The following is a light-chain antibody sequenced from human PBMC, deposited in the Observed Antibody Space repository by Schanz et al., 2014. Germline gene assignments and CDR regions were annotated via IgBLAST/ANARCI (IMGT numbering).Light chain of an antibody. Sequence: EIVLTQSPATLSLSPGERATLSCRASQSVGNTLAWHQQKPGQAPRLLIYGTSIRATGIPDRFSGSGSGTDFTLTISRLEPEDFAVYYCQQYGSSPAWTFGQGTKVEIK. J-gene: IGKJ1*01. CDR3: QQYGSSPAWT. V-gene: IGKV3-20*01. CDR2: GTS. CDR1: QSVGNT.